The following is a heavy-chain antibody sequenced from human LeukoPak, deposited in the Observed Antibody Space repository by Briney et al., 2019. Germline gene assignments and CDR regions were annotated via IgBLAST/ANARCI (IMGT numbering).Heavy chain of an antibody. CDR3: AKEKGPAAIGRTIDY. Sequence: PGGSLRLSCAASGFTFRSNWMSWVRQAPGKGLEWVSAISGSGGSTYYADSVKGRFTISRDNSKNTLYLQMNSLRAEDTAVYYCAKEKGPAAIGRTIDYWGQGTLVTVSS. J-gene: IGHJ4*02. CDR1: GFTFRSNW. CDR2: ISGSGGST. V-gene: IGHV3-23*01. D-gene: IGHD2-2*01.